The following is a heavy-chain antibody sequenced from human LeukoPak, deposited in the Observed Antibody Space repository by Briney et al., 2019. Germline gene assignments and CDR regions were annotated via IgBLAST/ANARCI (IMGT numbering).Heavy chain of an antibody. V-gene: IGHV3-23*01. D-gene: IGHD3-22*01. J-gene: IGHJ6*03. CDR1: GFTFSDHA. CDR3: ARDAWGYYDSSGYSFGSQYYMDV. CDR2: ISCGGHST. Sequence: GGSLRLSCAASGFTFSDHAMTWVRQAPGKGLEWVSAISCGGHSTYYADSVRGRFTISRDNSRNTLSLQMNRLSAEDTAFYYCARDAWGYYDSSGYSFGSQYYMDVWGKGTTVTVSS.